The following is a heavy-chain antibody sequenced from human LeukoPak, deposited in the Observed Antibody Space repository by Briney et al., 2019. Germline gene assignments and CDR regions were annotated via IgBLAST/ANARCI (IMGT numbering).Heavy chain of an antibody. Sequence: GGSLRLSCTASGFTFGTYAMHWVRQAPGKGLEWVAVMWSDGDNRYYADSVKGRFTISRDNSKNTLYLEMNSLRAEDTAVYYCVRDRCSGGSCRLFDYWGQGALVTVSS. CDR3: VRDRCSGGSCRLFDY. CDR2: MWSDGDNR. CDR1: GFTFGTYA. D-gene: IGHD2-15*01. V-gene: IGHV3-33*01. J-gene: IGHJ4*02.